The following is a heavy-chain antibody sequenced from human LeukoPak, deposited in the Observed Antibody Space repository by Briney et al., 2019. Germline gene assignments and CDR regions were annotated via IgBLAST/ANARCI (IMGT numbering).Heavy chain of an antibody. D-gene: IGHD4-11*01. J-gene: IGHJ4*02. V-gene: IGHV1-2*03. CDR3: AGATKRTVTLID. Sequence: LGASVKVSCKASGYTFTGYYIHWVRQAPAQGLEWMGWINPNTGDTNSAQKFQGRVTMTRDTSVSTAYMALTRLRSDDTAVFYCAGATKRTVTLIDWGQGTLVTVSS. CDR1: GYTFTGYY. CDR2: INPNTGDT.